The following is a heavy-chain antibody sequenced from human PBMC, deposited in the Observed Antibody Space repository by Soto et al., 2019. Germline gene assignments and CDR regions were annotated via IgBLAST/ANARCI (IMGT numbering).Heavy chain of an antibody. J-gene: IGHJ6*02. D-gene: IGHD3-3*01. Sequence: PSETLSLTCTVSGGSISGYYWSWIRQPPGKGLEWIGYIYYSGSTNYNPSLKSRVAISVDTSKNQFSLKLSSVTAADTAVYYCARGYDFWSGYPSGGMDVWGQGTTVTVSS. CDR1: GGSISGYY. V-gene: IGHV4-59*08. CDR2: IYYSGST. CDR3: ARGYDFWSGYPSGGMDV.